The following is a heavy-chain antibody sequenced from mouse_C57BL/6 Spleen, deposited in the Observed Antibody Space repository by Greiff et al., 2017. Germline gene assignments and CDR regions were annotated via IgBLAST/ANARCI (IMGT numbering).Heavy chain of an antibody. CDR2: ISSGGSYT. CDR1: GFTFSSYG. D-gene: IGHD2-3*01. Sequence: EVMLVESGGDLVKPGGSLKLSCAASGFTFSSYGMSWVRQTPAKRLEWVATISSGGSYTYYPDSVKGRFTISRDNAKNTLYLQMSSLKSEDTAMYYCARADGYYWYFDVWGTGTTVTVSS. CDR3: ARADGYYWYFDV. J-gene: IGHJ1*03. V-gene: IGHV5-6*01.